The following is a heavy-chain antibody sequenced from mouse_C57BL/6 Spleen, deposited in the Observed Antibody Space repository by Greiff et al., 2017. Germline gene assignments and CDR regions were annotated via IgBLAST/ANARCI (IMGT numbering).Heavy chain of an antibody. CDR3: TRGYDYDDVFAY. CDR2: ISSCGDYI. J-gene: IGHJ3*01. D-gene: IGHD2-4*01. V-gene: IGHV5-9-1*02. CDR1: GFTFSSYA. Sequence: DVQLQESGEGLVKPGGSLKLSCAASGFTFSSYAMSWVRQTPAKRLEWVAYISSCGDYIYYADTVKGRFTISRDNARNTLYLQMSSLKSEDTAMYYCTRGYDYDDVFAYWGQGTLVTVSA.